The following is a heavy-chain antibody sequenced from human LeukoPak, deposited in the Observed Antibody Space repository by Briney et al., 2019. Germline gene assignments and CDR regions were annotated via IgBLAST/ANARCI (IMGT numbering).Heavy chain of an antibody. Sequence: GGSLRLSCAASGFTFSSYEMNWVRQAPGKGLERVSYIASGGGANRFYSESVKGRFTISRDNAKNSLYLHMNRQRAEDTGVYYCARIGTTTRGPAGLDVWGQGTTVTVSS. J-gene: IGHJ6*02. CDR2: IASGGGANR. CDR1: GFTFSSYE. V-gene: IGHV3-48*03. CDR3: ARIGTTTRGPAGLDV. D-gene: IGHD2/OR15-2a*01.